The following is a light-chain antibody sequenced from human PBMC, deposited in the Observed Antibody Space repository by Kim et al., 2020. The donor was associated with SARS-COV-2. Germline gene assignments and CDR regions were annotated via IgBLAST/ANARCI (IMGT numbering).Light chain of an antibody. CDR3: QQYITTPLT. CDR1: LSVLYNSNNKNY. Sequence: ATINCKSTLSVLYNSNNKNYLAWYQQKPGQSPKLLIYWAFTRDSGVPERFSGSGSGTDFTLTINSLRAEDVAVYFCQQYITTPLTFGGGTKVDIK. J-gene: IGKJ4*01. CDR2: WAF. V-gene: IGKV4-1*01.